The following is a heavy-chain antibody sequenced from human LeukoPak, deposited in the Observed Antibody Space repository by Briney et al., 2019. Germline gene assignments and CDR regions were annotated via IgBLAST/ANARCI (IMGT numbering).Heavy chain of an antibody. CDR1: GFSLSTSGVG. J-gene: IGHJ5*02. D-gene: IGHD3-3*01. CDR2: IYWNDDK. Sequence: SGPTLVNPTQTLMLTCTFSGFSLSTSGVGVGWIRQPPGKALEWLALIYWNDDKRYSPSLKSRLTITKDTSKNQVVLTMTNMDPVDTATYYCAHSPYYDFLGRFDPWGQGTLVTVSS. V-gene: IGHV2-5*01. CDR3: AHSPYYDFLGRFDP.